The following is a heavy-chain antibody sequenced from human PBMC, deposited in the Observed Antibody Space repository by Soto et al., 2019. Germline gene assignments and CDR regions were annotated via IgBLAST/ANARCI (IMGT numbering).Heavy chain of an antibody. CDR3: ARFYGSGSFPYDY. Sequence: QVQVVQSGAEVKEPGASVEVACKASGYTFTTYGISWVRQAPGQGLEWIGWINAYTGNTNYAQKVQGRVTMTTDTSTSTAYMELRSLSSDDTAVYYCARFYGSGSFPYDYWGQGTLVTVSS. V-gene: IGHV1-18*01. CDR2: INAYTGNT. D-gene: IGHD3-10*01. CDR1: GYTFTTYG. J-gene: IGHJ4*02.